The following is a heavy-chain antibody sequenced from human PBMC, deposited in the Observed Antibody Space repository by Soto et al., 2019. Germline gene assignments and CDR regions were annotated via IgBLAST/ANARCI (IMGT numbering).Heavy chain of an antibody. CDR2: IIPIFGTA. CDR1: GGTFSSYA. V-gene: IGHV1-69*01. Sequence: QVQLVQSGAEVKKPGSSVKVSCKASGGTFSSYAISWVRQAPGQGLEWMGGIIPIFGTANYAQKFQGRVTITADESTSPAYMELSSLRSEDTAVYYCASPIAARPIYYYYGMDVWGQGTTVTVSS. D-gene: IGHD6-6*01. CDR3: ASPIAARPIYYYYGMDV. J-gene: IGHJ6*02.